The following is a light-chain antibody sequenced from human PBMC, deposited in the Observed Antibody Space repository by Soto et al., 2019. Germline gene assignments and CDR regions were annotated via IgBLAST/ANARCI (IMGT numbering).Light chain of an antibody. Sequence: EVVMTQSPATLSVSPGERATLSCSASETVATNLAWYQQKPGQAPRLLISGASTRAAGISDRFRGSGSGTEFTLTISSLRSEDSAIDYCQQYFEWPPMTFGQGTKVEI. V-gene: IGKV3-15*01. J-gene: IGKJ1*01. CDR2: GAS. CDR3: QQYFEWPPMT. CDR1: ETVATN.